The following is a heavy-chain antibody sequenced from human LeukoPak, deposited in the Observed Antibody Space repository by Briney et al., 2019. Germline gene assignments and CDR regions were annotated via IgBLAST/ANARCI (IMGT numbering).Heavy chain of an antibody. J-gene: IGHJ6*02. CDR3: ARDHLYSSGWYLKIWDYYGMDV. CDR2: ISYDGSNK. D-gene: IGHD6-19*01. CDR1: GFTFSSYA. V-gene: IGHV3-30-3*01. Sequence: GGSLRLSCAASGFTFSSYAMHWVRQAPGKGLEWVAVISYDGSNKHYADSVKGRFTISRDNSKNTLYLQMNSLRAEDTAVYYCARDHLYSSGWYLKIWDYYGMDVWGQGTTVTVSS.